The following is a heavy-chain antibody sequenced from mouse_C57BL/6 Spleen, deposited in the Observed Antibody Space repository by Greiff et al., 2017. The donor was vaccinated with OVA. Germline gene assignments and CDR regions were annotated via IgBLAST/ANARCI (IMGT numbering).Heavy chain of an antibody. V-gene: IGHV1-80*01. CDR1: GYAFSSYW. D-gene: IGHD4-1*01. J-gene: IGHJ1*03. CDR2: IYPGDGDT. CDR3: ARCWDGWYFDV. Sequence: VQLQESGAELVKPGASVKISCKASGYAFSSYWMNWVKQRPGKGLEWIGQIYPGDGDTNYNGKFKGKATLTADKSSSTAYMQLSSLTSEDSAVYCCARCWDGWYFDVWGTGTTVTVSS.